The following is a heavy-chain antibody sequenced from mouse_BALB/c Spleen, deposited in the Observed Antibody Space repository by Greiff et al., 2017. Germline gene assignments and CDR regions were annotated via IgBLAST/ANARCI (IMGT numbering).Heavy chain of an antibody. CDR1: GFTFSSYA. Sequence: DVMLVESGGGLVKPGGSLKLSCAASGFTFSSYAMSWVRQTPEKRLEWVASISSGGSTYYPDSVKGRFTISRDNARNILYLQMSSLRSEDTAMYYCARGGATVVARAMDYWGQGTSVTVSS. CDR2: ISSGGST. V-gene: IGHV5-6-5*01. J-gene: IGHJ4*01. D-gene: IGHD1-1*01. CDR3: ARGGATVVARAMDY.